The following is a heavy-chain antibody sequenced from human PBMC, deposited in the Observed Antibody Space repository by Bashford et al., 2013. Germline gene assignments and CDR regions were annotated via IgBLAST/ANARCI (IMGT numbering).Heavy chain of an antibody. J-gene: IGHJ5*02. Sequence: SGPTLVKPTQTLTLTCTVSGFSLTTRGLGVGWIRQPPGKALEWLAHIYGNDEKEYNPSLKNRLTITKDPSKNQVVLTMTTMDPVDTATYYCARREKSGSGRLETSFDPSGPGNVLVTVSS. CDR1: GFSLTTRGLG. CDR3: ARREKSGSGRLETSFDP. D-gene: IGHD3-10*01. CDR2: IYGNDEK. V-gene: IGHV2-5*01.